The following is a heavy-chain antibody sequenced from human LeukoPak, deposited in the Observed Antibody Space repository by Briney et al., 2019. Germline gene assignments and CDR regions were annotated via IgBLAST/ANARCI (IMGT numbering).Heavy chain of an antibody. CDR2: IYHGGNI. D-gene: IGHD6-25*01. Sequence: SETLSLTCTVSGDSISSSNWWSWVRQPPGKGLEWIGEIYHGGNINYNPSLKSRVTISTDKSKNQFSLKLSSVTAADTAVYYCARGVAAVAYYYYGMDVWGQGTTVTVSS. CDR3: ARGVAAVAYYYYGMDV. CDR1: GDSISSSNW. V-gene: IGHV4-4*02. J-gene: IGHJ6*02.